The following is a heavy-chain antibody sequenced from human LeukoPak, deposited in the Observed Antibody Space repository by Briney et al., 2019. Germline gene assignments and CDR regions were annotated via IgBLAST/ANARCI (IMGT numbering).Heavy chain of an antibody. Sequence: ASVKVSCKASGYIFTGYYMHWVRQAPGQGLEWTGWISAYNGITNYAQKLQGRVTMTTDTSTSTAYMELRGLRSDDTAVYYCARSDGQYIIGGYYFDYWGQGTLVTVSS. CDR3: ARSDGQYIIGGYYFDY. J-gene: IGHJ4*02. V-gene: IGHV1-18*04. D-gene: IGHD3-16*01. CDR1: GYIFTGYY. CDR2: ISAYNGIT.